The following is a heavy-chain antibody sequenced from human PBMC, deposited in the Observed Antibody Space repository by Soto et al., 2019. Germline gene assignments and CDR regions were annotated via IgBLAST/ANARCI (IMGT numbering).Heavy chain of an antibody. D-gene: IGHD4-17*01. CDR1: GDSLTSSSW. J-gene: IGHJ4*02. Sequence: PSETLSLTCAVSGDSLTSSSWWIWVRQPPGKSMEWLGEIYYSGSTNCNPSLNSRVTISADQSKNDFSLKVSSVTAADTAVYYCVHHGGDPYYHDFWGQGMLVTVSS. CDR2: IYYSGST. CDR3: VHHGGDPYYHDF. V-gene: IGHV4-4*02.